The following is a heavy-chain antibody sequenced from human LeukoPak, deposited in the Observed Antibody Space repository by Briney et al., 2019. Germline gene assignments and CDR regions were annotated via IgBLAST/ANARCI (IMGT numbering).Heavy chain of an antibody. CDR2: ISSSSAYI. CDR1: GFTFSSYW. J-gene: IGHJ4*02. D-gene: IGHD6-19*01. V-gene: IGHV3-21*01. Sequence: GGSLRLSCAASGFTFSSYWMSWVRQAPGKGLEWVSSISSSSAYIYYADSVKGRFTISRDNAKNSLYLQMNSLRAEDTAVYYCARGGVRAVRDWGQGTMVTVSS. CDR3: ARGGVRAVRD.